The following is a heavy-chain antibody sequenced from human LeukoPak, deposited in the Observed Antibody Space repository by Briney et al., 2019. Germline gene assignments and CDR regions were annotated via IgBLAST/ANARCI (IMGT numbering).Heavy chain of an antibody. Sequence: GGSLRLSCAASGFTFEDYTMNWVRQAPGKGLEWVSLITWDGGTTYNSDFVKGRCAISRDNSKYSLYLQMSFLRTEDTALYYCARSTAMVTWGSFDIWGRGTLVTVSS. CDR1: GFTFEDYT. D-gene: IGHD5-18*01. J-gene: IGHJ3*02. V-gene: IGHV3-43*01. CDR2: ITWDGGTT. CDR3: ARSTAMVTWGSFDI.